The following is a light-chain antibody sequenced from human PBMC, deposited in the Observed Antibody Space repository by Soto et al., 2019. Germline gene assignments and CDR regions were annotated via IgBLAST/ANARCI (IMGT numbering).Light chain of an antibody. CDR2: YAS. J-gene: IGKJ5*01. CDR1: QSVSNN. CDR3: HQYNHWPHIT. V-gene: IGKV3-15*01. Sequence: EIVMTQSPDTPSVSRGERASLSCRASQSVSNNVAGYPQKPGQAPRLLMYYASTRATGIPATFSRSRSGPEFTLTIACLPSEDFASYDCHQYNHWPHITFRQGKRLEIK.